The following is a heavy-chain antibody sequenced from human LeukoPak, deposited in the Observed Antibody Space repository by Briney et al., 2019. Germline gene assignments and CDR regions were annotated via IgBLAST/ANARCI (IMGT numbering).Heavy chain of an antibody. J-gene: IGHJ2*01. CDR3: ARDADGDCSSTSCYTWYFDL. D-gene: IGHD2-2*02. V-gene: IGHV1-18*01. Sequence: ASVKVSCKASGYTFTSYGISWVRQAPGQGLEWMAWISAYNGNTNYAQKLQGRVTMTTDTSTSTAYMELRSLRSDDTAVYYCARDADGDCSSTSCYTWYFDLWGRGTLVTVSS. CDR1: GYTFTSYG. CDR2: ISAYNGNT.